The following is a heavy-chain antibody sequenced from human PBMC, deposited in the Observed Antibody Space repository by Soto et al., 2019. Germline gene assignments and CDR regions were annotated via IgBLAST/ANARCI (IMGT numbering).Heavy chain of an antibody. V-gene: IGHV1-18*01. Sequence: ASVKVSCKASGYTFTSYGISWVRQAPGQGLEWMGWISAYNGNTNYAQKLQGRVTMTTDTSTSTAFMELRSLRSDDTVVYYCAANTVNGYSSSWYYFDYWGQGTLGTVSS. J-gene: IGHJ4*02. D-gene: IGHD6-13*01. CDR2: ISAYNGNT. CDR3: AANTVNGYSSSWYYFDY. CDR1: GYTFTSYG.